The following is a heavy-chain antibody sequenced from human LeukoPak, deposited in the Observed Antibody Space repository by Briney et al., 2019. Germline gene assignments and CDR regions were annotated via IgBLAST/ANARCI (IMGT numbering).Heavy chain of an antibody. CDR3: ARVRNDYGDYVNTNWYFDL. J-gene: IGHJ2*01. CDR1: GGSISSYY. CDR2: IYTSGST. D-gene: IGHD4-17*01. Sequence: SETLSLTCTVSGGSISSYYWSWIRQPAGKGLEWIGRIYTSGSTNYNPSLKSRVAMSVDTSKNQFSLKLSSVTAANTAVYYCARVRNDYGDYVNTNWYFDLWGRGTLVTVSS. V-gene: IGHV4-4*07.